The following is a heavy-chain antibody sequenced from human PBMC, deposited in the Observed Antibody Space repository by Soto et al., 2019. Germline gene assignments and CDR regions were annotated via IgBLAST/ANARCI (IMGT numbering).Heavy chain of an antibody. V-gene: IGHV1-18*04. D-gene: IGHD2-15*01. CDR1: GYTFISHV. CDR2: ISGKNGNT. J-gene: IGHJ6*02. Sequence: QVQLVQSGVEVKKPGASVKVSCKASGYTFISHVISWVRQAPGQGLEWMGWISGKNGNTNYAQKLQGRVTLTTDTSTSTAYMELRRLRSDDTAVYYCARVSSSIVVVPDYGMDVWGQGTTVTVSS. CDR3: ARVSSSIVVVPDYGMDV.